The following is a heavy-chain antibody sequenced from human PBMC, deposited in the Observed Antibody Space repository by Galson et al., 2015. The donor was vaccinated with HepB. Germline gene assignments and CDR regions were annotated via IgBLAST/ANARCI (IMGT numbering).Heavy chain of an antibody. CDR2: IKSKSDGETT. J-gene: IGHJ4*02. Sequence: SLRLSCAVSGVRFSSAWMSWVRQAPGKGLEWVGRIKSKSDGETTDYAASVKGGFTISRDDSKETVYLEMRSLKPEDTAVYYCATDLAGGYCSGRSCYSFHSFFDFWGQGTLVTVSS. V-gene: IGHV3-15*01. CDR1: GVRFSSAW. D-gene: IGHD2-15*01. CDR3: ATDLAGGYCSGRSCYSFHSFFDF.